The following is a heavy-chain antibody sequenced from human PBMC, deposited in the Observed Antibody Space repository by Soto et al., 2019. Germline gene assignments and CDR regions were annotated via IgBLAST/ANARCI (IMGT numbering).Heavy chain of an antibody. CDR3: TTDRRSGYDPQFDF. D-gene: IGHD3-3*01. CDR2: VKSKTDGGAT. Sequence: GGSLRLSCRASGFTFYNTWMSWVRQAPGKGLERVGRVKSKTDGGATDYSAPVKGRFTISRDDSENTLYLQMNSLQTDDTAVYYCTTDRRSGYDPQFDFWGQGTLVTVSS. CDR1: GFTFYNTW. J-gene: IGHJ4*02. V-gene: IGHV3-15*01.